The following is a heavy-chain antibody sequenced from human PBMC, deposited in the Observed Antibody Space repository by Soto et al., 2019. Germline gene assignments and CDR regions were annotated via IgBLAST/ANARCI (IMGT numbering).Heavy chain of an antibody. Sequence: EVQLLESGGGLVQPGGSLRLSCAASGFTFSSYAMSWVHQAPGKGLEWVSAISGSGGSTFYADSVKGRFTISRDNSKNTLFLQMNSLRAEDTAVFYCAKDIPDPTMTTYYNWFDPWGRGTLVTVSS. V-gene: IGHV3-23*01. CDR1: GFTFSSYA. CDR3: AKDIPDPTMTTYYNWFDP. J-gene: IGHJ5*02. CDR2: ISGSGGST. D-gene: IGHD4-17*01.